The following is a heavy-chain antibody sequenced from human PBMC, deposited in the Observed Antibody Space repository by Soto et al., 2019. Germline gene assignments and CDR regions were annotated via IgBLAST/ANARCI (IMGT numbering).Heavy chain of an antibody. CDR2: IDQNGIT. D-gene: IGHD1-1*01. CDR1: GGSISNSKW. V-gene: IGHV4-4*02. CDR3: ARLDRDYYYHGMDV. Sequence: QIQLQESGPGLVKPSGNLSLTCAVSGGSISNSKWWTWVRQVPGKRLEWIGKIDQNGITNYNPSLKSRVTISKDESKNQLSLKLTSVTAADTAVYYCARLDRDYYYHGMDVWGQGTTVTVSS. J-gene: IGHJ6*02.